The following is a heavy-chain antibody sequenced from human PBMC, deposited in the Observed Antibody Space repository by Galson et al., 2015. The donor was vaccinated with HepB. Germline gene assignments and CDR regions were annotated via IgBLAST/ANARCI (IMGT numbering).Heavy chain of an antibody. V-gene: IGHV5-10-1*01. D-gene: IGHD3-9*01. J-gene: IGHJ6*02. CDR3: ASTHRHYDILTGYYEDYYYGMDV. CDR1: GYSFTSYW. Sequence: QSGAEVKKPGESLRISCKGSGYSFTSYWISWVRQMPGKGLEWMGRIDPSDSYTNYSPSFQGHVTISADKSISTAYLQWSSLKASDTAMYYCASTHRHYDILTGYYEDYYYGMDVWGQGTTVTVSS. CDR2: IDPSDSYT.